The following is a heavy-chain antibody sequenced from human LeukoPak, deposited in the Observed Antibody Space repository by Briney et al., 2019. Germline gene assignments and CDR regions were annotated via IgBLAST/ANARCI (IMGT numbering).Heavy chain of an antibody. CDR2: INPNSGDT. D-gene: IGHD2-2*02. J-gene: IGHJ6*03. V-gene: IGHV1-2*02. CDR3: AREYLLKYYYYMDV. CDR1: GYTFTDYY. Sequence: ASVKVSCKASGYTFTDYYMNWVRQAPGQGLEWMGWINPNSGDTNSTQNLQGRITMYRDTSISTAYMELSRLRSDDTAVYYCAREYLLKYYYYMDVWGKGTTVTISS.